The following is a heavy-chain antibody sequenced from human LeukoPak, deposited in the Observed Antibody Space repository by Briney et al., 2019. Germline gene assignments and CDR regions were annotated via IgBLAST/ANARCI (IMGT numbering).Heavy chain of an antibody. V-gene: IGHV1-2*04. CDR1: GYTFTGYY. CDR3: ARGIEGGSGYYSKLPGGY. CDR2: ITPRNGGT. J-gene: IGHJ4*02. Sequence: ASVKVSCMASGYTFTGYYIHWVRQAPGQGLEWMGWITPRNGGTNYAQKFQGWVTMTRDTSISTAYLQLNRLRSDDTAVYYCARGIEGGSGYYSKLPGGYWGQGTLVTVSS. D-gene: IGHD3-16*01.